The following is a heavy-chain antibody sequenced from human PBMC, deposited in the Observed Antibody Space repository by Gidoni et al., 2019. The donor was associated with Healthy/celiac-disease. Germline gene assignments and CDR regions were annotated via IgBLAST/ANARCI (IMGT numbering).Heavy chain of an antibody. D-gene: IGHD6-13*01. J-gene: IGHJ4*02. CDR1: GYTFTSYG. Sequence: QVQLVQSGAEVKKPGASVKVSCKASGYTFTSYGISWVRQAPGQGLEWMGWISAYNGNTNYAQKLQGRVTMTTDTSTSTAYKELRSLRSDDTAVYYCARDTRYSSSLVGYRYWGQGTLVTVSS. V-gene: IGHV1-18*01. CDR3: ARDTRYSSSLVGYRY. CDR2: ISAYNGNT.